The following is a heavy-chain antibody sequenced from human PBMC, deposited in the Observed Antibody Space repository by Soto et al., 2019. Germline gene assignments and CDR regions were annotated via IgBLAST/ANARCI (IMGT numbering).Heavy chain of an antibody. D-gene: IGHD2-21*01. CDR1: GDPVSSSSYY. CDR2: IYYSGST. J-gene: IGHJ4*02. Sequence: PSETLSLTCTVSGDPVSSSSYYWGWIRQPPGKGLEWIGSIYYSGSTYYSPSLETRVIISVDTSKNQFSLKLSSVTAADTAVYYCARLNYRGFFDYWGQGTLVTVSS. V-gene: IGHV4-39*07. CDR3: ARLNYRGFFDY.